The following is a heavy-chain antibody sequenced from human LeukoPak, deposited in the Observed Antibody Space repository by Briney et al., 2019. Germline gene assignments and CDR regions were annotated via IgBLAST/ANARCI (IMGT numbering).Heavy chain of an antibody. CDR1: GGSVSSGSYY. CDR2: ISYSGTT. V-gene: IGHV4-61*01. J-gene: IGHJ3*02. Sequence: SSETLSLTCTVSGGSVSSGSYYWSWIRQPPGKGLAWIGYISYSGTTNYNPSLKSRVTISLDKSKNQFSLKLSSVTAADTAVYYCARLPVSVTMIETPLGAFDIWGQGTMVTVSS. CDR3: ARLPVSVTMIETPLGAFDI. D-gene: IGHD3-22*01.